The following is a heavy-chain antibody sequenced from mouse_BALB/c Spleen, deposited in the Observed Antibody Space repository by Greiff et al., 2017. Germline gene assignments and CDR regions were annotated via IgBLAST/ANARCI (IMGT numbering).Heavy chain of an antibody. D-gene: IGHD1-2*01. CDR2: INSNGGST. CDR3: ARQALTTATWGDY. J-gene: IGHJ4*01. Sequence: EVMLVESGGGLVKLGGSLKLSCAASGFTFSSYYMSWVRQTPEKRLELVAAINSNGGSTYYPDTVKGRFTISRDNAKNTLYLQMSSLKSEDTALYYCARQALTTATWGDYWGQGTSVTVSS. V-gene: IGHV5-6-2*01. CDR1: GFTFSSYY.